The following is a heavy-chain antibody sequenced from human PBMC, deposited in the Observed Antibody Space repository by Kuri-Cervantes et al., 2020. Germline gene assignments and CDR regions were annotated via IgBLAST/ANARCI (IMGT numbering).Heavy chain of an antibody. CDR2: ISSSGSII. V-gene: IGHV3-11*01. CDR3: AKEGSGWLDFDY. J-gene: IGHJ4*02. Sequence: GGSLRLSCAASGFTFSGYYMSWIRQAPAQGLEWVSSISSSGSIIYYADSVKGRFTISRDNSKNSLYLQMNSLRAEDTALYYCAKEGSGWLDFDYWGQGTLVTVSS. D-gene: IGHD6-19*01. CDR1: GFTFSGYY.